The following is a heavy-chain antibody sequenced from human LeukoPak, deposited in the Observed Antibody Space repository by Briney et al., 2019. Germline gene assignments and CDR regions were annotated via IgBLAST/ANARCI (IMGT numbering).Heavy chain of an antibody. CDR2: ISSSSSYI. CDR3: ARAYYDFWSGYHYYYYYMDV. CDR1: GFTFSSYG. J-gene: IGHJ6*03. Sequence: GGSLRLSCAASGFTFSSYGMHWVRQAPGKGLEWVSSISSSSSYIYYADSVKGRFTISRDNAKNSLYLQMNRLRAEDTAVYYCARAYYDFWSGYHYYYYYMDVWGKGTTVTVSS. V-gene: IGHV3-21*01. D-gene: IGHD3-3*01.